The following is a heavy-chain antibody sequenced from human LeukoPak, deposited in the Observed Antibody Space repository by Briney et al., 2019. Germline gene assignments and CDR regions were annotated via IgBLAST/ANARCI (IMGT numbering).Heavy chain of an antibody. CDR3: ARGGAYYVH. J-gene: IGHJ4*02. CDR2: INQDESEK. CDR1: GFTFSSYS. V-gene: IGHV3-7*01. Sequence: GGSLRLSCAASGFTFSSYSMNWVRQAPGKGLEWVANINQDESEKYYVDSVKGRFTISRDNAKNSLYLQMNSLRVEDTAVYYCARGGAYYVHWGQGTLVTVSS. D-gene: IGHD3-10*01.